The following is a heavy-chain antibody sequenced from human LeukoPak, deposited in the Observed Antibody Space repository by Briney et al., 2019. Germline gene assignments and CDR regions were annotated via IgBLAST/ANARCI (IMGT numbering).Heavy chain of an antibody. D-gene: IGHD6-19*01. J-gene: IGHJ4*02. Sequence: GGSLRLSCAASGFTFSSYSMNWVRQAPGKGPEWVSSISSSSSYIYYADSVKGRFTISRDNAKNSLYLQMNSLRAEDTAVYYCARVDVSSSGWYEIDYWGQGTLVTVSS. CDR3: ARVDVSSSGWYEIDY. V-gene: IGHV3-21*01. CDR1: GFTFSSYS. CDR2: ISSSSSYI.